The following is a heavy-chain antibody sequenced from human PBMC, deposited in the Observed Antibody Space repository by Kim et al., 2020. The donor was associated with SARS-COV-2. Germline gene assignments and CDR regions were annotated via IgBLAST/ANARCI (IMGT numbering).Heavy chain of an antibody. Sequence: SGTLSLTCTVSGGSISSSSYYWGWIRQPPGKGLEWIGSIYYSGSTYYNPSLKSRVTISVDTSKNQFSLKLSSVTAADTAVYYCARPVASIAVAGDWYFDLWGRGTLVTVSS. CDR3: ARPVASIAVAGDWYFDL. D-gene: IGHD6-19*01. CDR2: IYYSGST. J-gene: IGHJ2*01. CDR1: GGSISSSSYY. V-gene: IGHV4-39*01.